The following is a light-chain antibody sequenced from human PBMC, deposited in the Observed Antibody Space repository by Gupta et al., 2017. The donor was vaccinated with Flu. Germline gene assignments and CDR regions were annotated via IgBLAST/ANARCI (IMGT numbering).Light chain of an antibody. CDR3: RQGTYWQT. V-gene: IGKV2-30*02. CDR2: RVS. CDR1: QSLVHRNGNIY. Sequence: DVVLTQSPLALPVTLGQPASISCRSSQSLVHRNGNIYLTWFQQRPGQSPRRLIYRVSNRDSGGPDRFSGRGSVTDFTLKISSGEAENVGVYYCRQGTYWQTFGQGTKLEIK. J-gene: IGKJ1*01.